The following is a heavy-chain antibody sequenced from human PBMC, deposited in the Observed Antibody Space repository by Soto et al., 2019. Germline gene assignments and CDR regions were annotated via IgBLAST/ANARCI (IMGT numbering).Heavy chain of an antibody. J-gene: IGHJ5*02. CDR1: GGSVSSGSYY. Sequence: PSETLSLTCTVSGGSVSSGSYYWSWIRQPPGKGLEWIGYIYYSGSTNYNPSLKSRVTISVDTSKNQFSLKLSSVTAADTAVYYCARGYYGSGSYYNVDWFDPWGQGTLGTVSS. D-gene: IGHD3-10*01. CDR2: IYYSGST. CDR3: ARGYYGSGSYYNVDWFDP. V-gene: IGHV4-61*01.